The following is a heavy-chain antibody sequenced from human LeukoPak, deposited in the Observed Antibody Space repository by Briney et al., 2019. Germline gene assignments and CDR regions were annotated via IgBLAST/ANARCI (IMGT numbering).Heavy chain of an antibody. CDR1: GFTFSSYG. J-gene: IGHJ4*02. Sequence: GGSLRLSCAASGFTFSSYGMHWVRQAPGKGLEWVAVISYDGSNKYYADSVKGRFTISRDNSKNTLYLQMNSLRAEDTAVFYCARDSGSGNVWYYFDYWGQGTLVTVSS. D-gene: IGHD3-16*01. CDR2: ISYDGSNK. CDR3: ARDSGSGNVWYYFDY. V-gene: IGHV3-30*03.